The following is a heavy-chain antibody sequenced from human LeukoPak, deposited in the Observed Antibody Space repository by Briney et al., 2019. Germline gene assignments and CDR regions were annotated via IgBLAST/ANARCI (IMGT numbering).Heavy chain of an antibody. Sequence: GGSLRLSCAASGFTFSSYEMNWVRQAPGKGLEWVSYISSSGSTIYYADSVKGRFTISRDNAKNSLYLQMNSLRAEDTAVYYCARDNGYCSSTSCSGYYYGMDVWGEGTTVTVSS. CDR3: ARDNGYCSSTSCSGYYYGMDV. J-gene: IGHJ6*04. CDR1: GFTFSSYE. V-gene: IGHV3-48*03. CDR2: ISSSGSTI. D-gene: IGHD2-2*03.